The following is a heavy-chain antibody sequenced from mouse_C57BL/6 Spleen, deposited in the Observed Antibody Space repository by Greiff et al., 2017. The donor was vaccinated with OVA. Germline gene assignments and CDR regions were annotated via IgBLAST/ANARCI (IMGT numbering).Heavy chain of an antibody. CDR1: GFTFSNYR. CDR2: ITVKSDNNGA. CDR3: RRNDYDVDFAY. D-gene: IGHD2-4*01. V-gene: IGHV13-2*01. J-gene: IGHJ3*01. Sequence: VQLVETGGGLVRPGNSLKLSCVTSGFTFSNYRMHWLRQPPGKRLEWIAVITVKSDNNGAHYAESVTGRFAISRDDSKSSVYLEMNRLREEVTATYLCRRNDYDVDFAYWGQGTLVTVSA.